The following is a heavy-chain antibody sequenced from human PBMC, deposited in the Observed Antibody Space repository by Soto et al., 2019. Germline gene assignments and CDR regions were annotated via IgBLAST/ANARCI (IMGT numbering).Heavy chain of an antibody. CDR2: IYYTGHT. CDR1: GVSINSGGYY. J-gene: IGHJ3*02. D-gene: IGHD1-1*01. Sequence: QVQLQESGPGLVKPSQTLSLPCSVSGVSINSGGYYWSWIRHHPGKGLEWIGYIYYTGHTFYNPSLMGRVAMSLDTSKNQCSLNLSSVTAADTAVYYCARGSQLEREALDIWGQGTMVTVSS. CDR3: ARGSQLEREALDI. V-gene: IGHV4-31*03.